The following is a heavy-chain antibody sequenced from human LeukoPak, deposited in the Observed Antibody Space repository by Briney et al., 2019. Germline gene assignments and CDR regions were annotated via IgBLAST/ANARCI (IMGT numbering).Heavy chain of an antibody. Sequence: ASVKVSCKASGYTFTGYYMHWVRQAPGHGLEWMGWINPNSGGTNYAQKFQGRVTMTRDTSISTAHMELSRLRSDDTAVYYCARAVRDDFWSGHNWFDPWGQGTLVTVSS. CDR1: GYTFTGYY. V-gene: IGHV1-2*02. D-gene: IGHD3-3*01. CDR3: ARAVRDDFWSGHNWFDP. CDR2: INPNSGGT. J-gene: IGHJ5*02.